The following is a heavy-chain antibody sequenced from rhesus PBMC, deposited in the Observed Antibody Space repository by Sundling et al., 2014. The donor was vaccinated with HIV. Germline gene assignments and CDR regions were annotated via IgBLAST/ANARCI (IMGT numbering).Heavy chain of an antibody. J-gene: IGHJ4*01. CDR3: AKEDPYSGGWPAFDY. D-gene: IGHD6-37*01. CDR2: ISRDGGST. Sequence: EVQLVESGGGLVQPGGSLRLSCAASGFTFSSYGIYWVRQAPGKGLEWIAAISRDGGSTVYADSVKGRFTISRDNSENTLSLQMNSLRAEDTAVYYCAKEDPYSGGWPAFDYWGQGVLGHRLL. CDR1: GFTFSSYG. V-gene: IGHV3S42*01.